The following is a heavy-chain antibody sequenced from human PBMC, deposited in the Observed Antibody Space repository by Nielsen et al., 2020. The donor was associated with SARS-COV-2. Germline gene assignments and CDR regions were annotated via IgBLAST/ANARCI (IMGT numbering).Heavy chain of an antibody. CDR3: ARGHPTVTTPLFDY. CDR2: IYYNGST. V-gene: IGHV4-59*01. CDR1: GGSISSYY. J-gene: IGHJ4*02. Sequence: SETLSLTCTVSGGSISSYYWSWIRQPPGKGLEWIGYIYYNGSTNYNPSLKSRVTISVDTSKNQFSLKLSSVTAADTAVYYCARGHPTVTTPLFDYWGQGTLVTVSS. D-gene: IGHD4-17*01.